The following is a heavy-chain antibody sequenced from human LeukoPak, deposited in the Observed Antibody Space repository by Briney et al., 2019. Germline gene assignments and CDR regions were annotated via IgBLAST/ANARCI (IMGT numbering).Heavy chain of an antibody. Sequence: GGSLRLSCAASGFTFSSYWMSWVRQAPGKGLEWVANIKQDGSEKYYVDSVKGRFTISRDNAKNSLYLQMNSLRAEDTAVYYCARDREEAVAGTGGYYYYYMDVWGKGTTVTVSS. CDR1: GFTFSSYW. D-gene: IGHD6-19*01. CDR2: IKQDGSEK. CDR3: ARDREEAVAGTGGYYYYYMDV. J-gene: IGHJ6*03. V-gene: IGHV3-7*01.